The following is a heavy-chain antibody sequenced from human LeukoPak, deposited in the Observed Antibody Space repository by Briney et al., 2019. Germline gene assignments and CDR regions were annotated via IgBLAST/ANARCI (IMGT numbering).Heavy chain of an antibody. CDR3: AREYPPVRNYDY. V-gene: IGHV1-18*01. CDR2: ISAYNGNT. J-gene: IGHJ4*02. D-gene: IGHD1-7*01. CDR1: GYTFTSYG. Sequence: ASVTVSFKASGYTFTSYGISWVRQAPGQGLEWMGWISAYNGNTNYAQKLQGRVTMTTDTSTSTAYMELRSLRSDDTAVYYCAREYPPVRNYDYWGQGTLVTVSS.